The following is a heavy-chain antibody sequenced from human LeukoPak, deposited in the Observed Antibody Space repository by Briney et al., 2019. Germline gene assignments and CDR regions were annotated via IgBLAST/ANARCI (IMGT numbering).Heavy chain of an antibody. V-gene: IGHV4-34*01. CDR2: INHSGST. J-gene: IGHJ4*02. CDR3: ARSSNLDY. D-gene: IGHD2-15*01. CDR1: GGSFSGYY. Sequence: SETLSLTCAVYGGSFSGYYWSWIRQPPGKGLEWIGEINHSGSTNYNPSLKSRVTISVDTSKNQFSLKLSSVTAADTAVYYCARSSNLDYWGQGTLVTVSS.